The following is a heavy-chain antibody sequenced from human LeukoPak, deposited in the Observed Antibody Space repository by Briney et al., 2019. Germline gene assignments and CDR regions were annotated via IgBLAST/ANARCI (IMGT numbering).Heavy chain of an antibody. D-gene: IGHD6-19*01. CDR1: GYTFTSYY. V-gene: IGHV1-46*01. CDR2: INPSGGST. CDR3: AGSSGWYNWFDP. Sequence: ASVKVSCKASGYTFTSYYMHWVRQAPGQGLEWMGIINPSGGSTSYAQKFQGRVTMTRDMSTSTVYMELSSLRSEDTAVYYCAGSSGWYNWFDPWGQGTLVTVSS. J-gene: IGHJ5*02.